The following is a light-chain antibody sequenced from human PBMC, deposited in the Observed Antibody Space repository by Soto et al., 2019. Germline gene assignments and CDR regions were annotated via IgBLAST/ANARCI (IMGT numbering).Light chain of an antibody. CDR2: DAS. V-gene: IGKV3-20*01. J-gene: IGKJ1*01. CDR1: QSVSSSY. Sequence: EIVLTQSPGTLSLSPGERATLSCRASQSVSSSYLAWYQQKPGQAPRLLIYDASSRATGIPDRFSGSGSGTDFTPPISRLEPEDFAVYYCQQYGSSPGTFGQGTKVEIK. CDR3: QQYGSSPGT.